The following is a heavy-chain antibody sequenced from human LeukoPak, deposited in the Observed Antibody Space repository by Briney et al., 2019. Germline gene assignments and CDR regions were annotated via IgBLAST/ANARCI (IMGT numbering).Heavy chain of an antibody. CDR2: IGSGGGTI. CDR1: GFTFSSYS. CDR3: ARDSQYAFDI. V-gene: IGHV3-48*02. Sequence: GGSLRLSCAASGFTFSSYSMNWVRQAPGKGREWVSYIGSGGGTIYYADSVKGRFTISRDNAKNSLYLHMNSLRDEDTAVYYCARDSQYAFDIWGQGTMVTVSS. J-gene: IGHJ3*02.